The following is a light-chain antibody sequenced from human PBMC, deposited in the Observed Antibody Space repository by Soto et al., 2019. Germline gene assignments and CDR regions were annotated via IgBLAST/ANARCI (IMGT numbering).Light chain of an antibody. CDR1: QDISNY. CDR2: DSS. V-gene: IGKV1-33*01. J-gene: IGKJ3*01. Sequence: DIQMTQSPSPLSASVGDRVTITCQASQDISNYLNWYQQRPGKAPKLLIYDSSNLETGVPSRVSGSGSGTDFTLTISSLQPEDVATYYCQQYDNLPLTFGPGPKVEIK. CDR3: QQYDNLPLT.